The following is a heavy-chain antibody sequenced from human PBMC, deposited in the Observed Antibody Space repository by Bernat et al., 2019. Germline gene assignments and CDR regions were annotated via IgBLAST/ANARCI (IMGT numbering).Heavy chain of an antibody. V-gene: IGHV3-23*04. J-gene: IGHJ3*02. CDR2: ISGSGGST. Sequence: VQLVESGGGVVQPGRSLRLSCAASGFTFSSYAMSWVRQAPGKGLEWVSAISGSGGSTYYADSVKGWFTISRDNSKNTLYLQMNSLRAEDTAVYYCAKDRPMSDAFDIWGQGTMVTVSS. CDR1: GFTFSSYA. CDR3: AKDRPMSDAFDI. D-gene: IGHD6-6*01.